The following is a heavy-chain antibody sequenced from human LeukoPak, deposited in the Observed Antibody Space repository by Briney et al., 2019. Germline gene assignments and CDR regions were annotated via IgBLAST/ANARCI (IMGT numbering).Heavy chain of an antibody. V-gene: IGHV4-39*01. D-gene: IGHD3-16*02. CDR2: IYYSGST. Sequence: PSETLSLTCTVSGGSISSSSYYWGWIRQPPGKGLEWIGSIYYSGSTYYNPSLKSRVTISVDTSKNQFSLKLSSVTAADTAVYYCARHATYYYIWGSYRPGDYYFDYWGQGTLVTVSS. J-gene: IGHJ4*02. CDR1: GGSISSSSYY. CDR3: ARHATYYYIWGSYRPGDYYFDY.